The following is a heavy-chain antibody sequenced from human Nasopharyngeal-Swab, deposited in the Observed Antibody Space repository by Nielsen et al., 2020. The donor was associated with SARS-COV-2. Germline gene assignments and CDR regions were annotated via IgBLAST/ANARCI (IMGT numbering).Heavy chain of an antibody. V-gene: IGHV1-2*02. CDR3: ARLPTALVGWKDY. Sequence: ASVKVSCKASGYTFTGYYMHWVRQAPGQGLKWMGWINPNSGGTNYAQKFQGRVTMTRDTSISTAYMELSRLRSDDTAVYYCARLPTALVGWKDYWGQGTLVTVSS. J-gene: IGHJ4*02. CDR2: INPNSGGT. CDR1: GYTFTGYY. D-gene: IGHD5-18*01.